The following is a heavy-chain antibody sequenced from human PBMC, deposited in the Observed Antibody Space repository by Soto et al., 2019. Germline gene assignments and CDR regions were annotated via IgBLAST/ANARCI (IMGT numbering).Heavy chain of an antibody. CDR1: GYRFTNYG. V-gene: IGHV1-18*01. CDR2: ISTYNVNT. CDR3: ARVPGELHLLDAFDV. Sequence: QIQLVQSGGEVKKPGASVNVSCKTSGYRFTNYGIGWVRQAPGQGLEWMGWISTYNVNTIYAQNFQGRVTLTTDTSTNTAYMELKSLTSDDTAVYHCARVPGELHLLDAFDVWGQGTMLTVSS. J-gene: IGHJ3*01. D-gene: IGHD1-7*01.